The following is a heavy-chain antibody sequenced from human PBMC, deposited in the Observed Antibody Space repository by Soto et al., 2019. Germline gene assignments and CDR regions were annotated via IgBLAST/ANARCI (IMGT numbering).Heavy chain of an antibody. CDR1: GYDFTNWG. D-gene: IGHD3-3*02. CDR2: ISGYNGNT. CDR3: ARGIVGRGDMAAVLSDY. J-gene: IGHJ4*02. V-gene: IGHV1-18*01. Sequence: QVQLVQSGAEVKRPGASVKVSCKASGYDFTNWGLSWVRQAPGQGPEWMGWISGYNGNTNYAQKFQGRVTMTTDTFTTTGYMELWGLTSDDTAVYYCARGIVGRGDMAAVLSDYWGQGTLVTVSS.